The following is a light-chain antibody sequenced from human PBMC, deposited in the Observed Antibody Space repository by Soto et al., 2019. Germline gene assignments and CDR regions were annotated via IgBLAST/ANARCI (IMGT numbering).Light chain of an antibody. CDR2: EHT. CDR3: CSYAGQTVF. J-gene: IGLJ2*01. V-gene: IGLV2-23*01. CDR1: STNIASHNF. Sequence: QCVLTQPASVSGSPLQSITISCTVTSTNIASHNFVFSYQQHPGKAPKLMIYEHTERPSGLSDRFSGSKSARTAALVVAGLRTEDGADYYCCSYAGQTVFFAGGTKVAV.